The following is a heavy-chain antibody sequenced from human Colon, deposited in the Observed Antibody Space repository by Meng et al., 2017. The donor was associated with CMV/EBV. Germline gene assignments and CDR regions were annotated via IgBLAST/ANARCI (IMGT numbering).Heavy chain of an antibody. V-gene: IGHV3-21*01. J-gene: IGHJ4*02. CDR2: ISAGSGYI. Sequence: GGSLRLSCAASGFSFGTYSMNWVRQAPGKGLEWISSISAGSGYIYYADSVKGRFTISRDNAKNSLYLQMNSLRAEDTAVYYCASSVTGRYWGQGTLVTVSS. D-gene: IGHD3-10*01. CDR1: GFSFGTYS. CDR3: ASSVTGRY.